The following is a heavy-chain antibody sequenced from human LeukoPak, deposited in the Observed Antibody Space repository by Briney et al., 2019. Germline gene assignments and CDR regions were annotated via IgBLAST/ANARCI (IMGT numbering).Heavy chain of an antibody. CDR1: GYTFTGYY. CDR2: INPNSGGT. CDR3: ARSPQLLRRWFDP. D-gene: IGHD3-10*01. J-gene: IGHJ5*02. Sequence: ASVKVSCKASGYTFTGYYMHWVRQAPGQGLEWMGWINPNSGGTNYAQKFQGRVTMTRNTSISTAYMELSSLRSEDTAVYYCARSPQLLRRWFDPWGQGTLVTVSS. V-gene: IGHV1-2*02.